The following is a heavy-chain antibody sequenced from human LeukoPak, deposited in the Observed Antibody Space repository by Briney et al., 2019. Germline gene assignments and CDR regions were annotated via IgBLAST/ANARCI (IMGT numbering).Heavy chain of an antibody. V-gene: IGHV4-30-4*01. CDR1: GGSISSGDYY. D-gene: IGHD5-12*01. CDR3: ARGRDLGGYAYLYYYYGMDV. Sequence: PSQTLSLTCTVSGGSISSGDYYWSWIRQPPGKGLEWIGYIYYSGSTYYNPSLKSRVTISVDTSKNQFSLKLSSVTAADTAVYYCARGRDLGGYAYLYYYYGMDVWGQGTTVTVSS. J-gene: IGHJ6*02. CDR2: IYYSGST.